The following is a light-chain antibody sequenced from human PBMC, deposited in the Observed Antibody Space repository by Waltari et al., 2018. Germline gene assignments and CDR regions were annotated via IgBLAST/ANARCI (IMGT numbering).Light chain of an antibody. CDR1: QSVSSSY. CDR2: GAS. Sequence: EIELTQSQGTLSFSQGERDTLSCRASQSVSSSYLAWYQQKPGQAPRLLIYGASSRATGIPDRFSGSGSGTYFTLTISRLEPEDFAVYYCQQYGSSPPSLTFCGGTKVEIK. J-gene: IGKJ4*01. V-gene: IGKV3-20*01. CDR3: QQYGSSPPSLT.